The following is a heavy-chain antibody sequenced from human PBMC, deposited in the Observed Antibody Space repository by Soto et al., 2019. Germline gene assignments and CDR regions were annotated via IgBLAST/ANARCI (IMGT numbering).Heavy chain of an antibody. V-gene: IGHV3-74*01. J-gene: IGHJ4*02. Sequence: PGGSLRLSCAASGFTFSSYWMHWVRQAPGKGLVWVSRINSDGSSTSYADSVKGRFTISRDNAKNTLYLQMNSLRAEDTAVYYCARVPTQTLXGLKSYFDYWGQGTLVT. CDR3: ARVPTQTLXGLKSYFDY. CDR1: GFTFSSYW. CDR2: INSDGSST.